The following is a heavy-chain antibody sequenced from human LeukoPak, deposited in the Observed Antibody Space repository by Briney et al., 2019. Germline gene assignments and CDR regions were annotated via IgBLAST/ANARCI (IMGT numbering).Heavy chain of an antibody. Sequence: PGGSLRLSCVASGFSFSNYWMYWGRQAPGKGLVWVSRINSDGSYTDYADSAKGRFTISRDNAKDTLYLQMNSLRADDTAAYYCARADNWQSGGAWGQGTLVTVSS. CDR2: INSDGSYT. CDR1: GFSFSNYW. V-gene: IGHV3-74*01. D-gene: IGHD1-1*01. J-gene: IGHJ5*02. CDR3: ARADNWQSGGA.